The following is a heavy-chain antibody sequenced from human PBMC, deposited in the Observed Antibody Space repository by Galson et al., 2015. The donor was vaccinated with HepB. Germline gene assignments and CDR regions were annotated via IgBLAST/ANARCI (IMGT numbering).Heavy chain of an antibody. CDR1: GFTFSSYS. CDR3: ARDVTGTLHFDY. J-gene: IGHJ4*02. CDR2: IRSRSSYI. V-gene: IGHV3-21*01. Sequence: LRLSCAASGFTFSSYSMNWVRQAPGKGLEWVSSIRSRSSYIYYADSVKGRFAISRDNAKNSLYLQMNSLRAEDTAVYYCARDVTGTLHFDYWGQGTLVTVSS. D-gene: IGHD1-7*01.